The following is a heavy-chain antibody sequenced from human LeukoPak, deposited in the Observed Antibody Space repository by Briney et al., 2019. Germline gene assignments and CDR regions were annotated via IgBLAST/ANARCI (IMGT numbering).Heavy chain of an antibody. CDR3: ATTSVRDGFNYFDY. J-gene: IGHJ4*02. Sequence: SVKVSCKASGGTFITYGINWVRQAPGQGLEWMGGIVPMFGIANYAQKFEGRASITTDESSTTAYMELSSLRSEDTAFYYCATTSVRDGFNYFDYWGQGTLVPVSS. CDR2: IVPMFGIA. CDR1: GGTFITYG. V-gene: IGHV1-69*05. D-gene: IGHD5-24*01.